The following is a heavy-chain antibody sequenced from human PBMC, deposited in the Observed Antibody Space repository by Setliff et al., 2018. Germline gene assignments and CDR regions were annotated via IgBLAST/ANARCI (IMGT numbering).Heavy chain of an antibody. CDR2: IITAFGSA. Sequence: VASVKVSCKTSGPTFNSHAINWVRQAPGQGLEWMGRIITAFGSAISAQKFQDRVSITADRTTYTAYLELTSLTLEDTAVYYCATSPKKVTGSDYYNYYMDVWGKGTTVTVS. CDR3: ATSPKKVTGSDYYNYYMDV. J-gene: IGHJ6*03. V-gene: IGHV1-69*06. D-gene: IGHD3-9*01. CDR1: GPTFNSHA.